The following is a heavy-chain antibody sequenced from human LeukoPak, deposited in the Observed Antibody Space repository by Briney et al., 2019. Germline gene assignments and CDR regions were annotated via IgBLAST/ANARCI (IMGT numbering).Heavy chain of an antibody. CDR3: ASGIAAAGNF. V-gene: IGHV1-18*04. CDR2: INPNSGNT. CDR1: GYTFTGYY. Sequence: ASVKVSCKASGYTFTGYYMHWVRQAPGQGLEWMGWINPNSGNTNYAQKLQGRVTMTTDTSTSTAYMELRSLRSDDTAVYYCASGIAAAGNFWGQGTLVTVSS. J-gene: IGHJ4*02. D-gene: IGHD6-13*01.